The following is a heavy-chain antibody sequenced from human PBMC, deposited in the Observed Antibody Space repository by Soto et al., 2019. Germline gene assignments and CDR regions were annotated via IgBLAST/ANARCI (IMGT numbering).Heavy chain of an antibody. Sequence: QVQLVESGGGVVQPGRCLRLSCTVSGFTFKNFAIHWVRQAPGKGLEWVAIIWPDGTNEYYAESVKGRFTISRDNSKNPLYLQMDSLRAEDTAVYFCARDKGSNWAAPYDYGMDVWGQGTTVTVAS. J-gene: IGHJ6*02. CDR2: IWPDGTNE. V-gene: IGHV3-33*01. CDR1: GFTFKNFA. CDR3: ARDKGSNWAAPYDYGMDV. D-gene: IGHD6-13*01.